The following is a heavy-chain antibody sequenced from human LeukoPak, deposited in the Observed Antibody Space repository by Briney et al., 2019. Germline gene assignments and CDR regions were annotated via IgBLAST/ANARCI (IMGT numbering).Heavy chain of an antibody. Sequence: PGGSLRLSCAASGFTFSSYGMSWVRQAPGKGLEWVSAISGSGGSTYYADSVKGRFTISRDNSKNTLYLQMNSLRAEDTAVYYCAKNVDTAMVYHYYMDVWGKGTTVTVSS. CDR1: GFTFSSYG. D-gene: IGHD5-18*01. J-gene: IGHJ6*03. V-gene: IGHV3-23*01. CDR3: AKNVDTAMVYHYYMDV. CDR2: ISGSGGST.